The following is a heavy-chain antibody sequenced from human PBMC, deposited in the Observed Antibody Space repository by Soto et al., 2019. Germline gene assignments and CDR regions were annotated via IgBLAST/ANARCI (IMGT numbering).Heavy chain of an antibody. CDR1: GGSISSYY. CDR3: ARENDFTAEYYYGMDV. CDR2: IYYSGST. D-gene: IGHD3-3*01. V-gene: IGHV4-59*01. J-gene: IGHJ6*02. Sequence: QVQLQESGPGLVKPSETLSLTCTVSGGSISSYYWSWIRQPPGKGLEWIGYIYYSGSTNYNPSLKSRVTISVDTSKNQFSLKLSSVTAADTAVYYCARENDFTAEYYYGMDVWGQGTTVTVSS.